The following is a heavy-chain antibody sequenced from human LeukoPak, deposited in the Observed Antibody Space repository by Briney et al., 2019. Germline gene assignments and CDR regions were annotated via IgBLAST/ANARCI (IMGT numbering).Heavy chain of an antibody. CDR2: IYYSGST. D-gene: IGHD3-22*01. CDR3: ASYSSGYYHDAFDI. V-gene: IGHV4-59*08. CDR1: GGSISSYY. Sequence: SETLPLTCTVSGGSISSYYWSWIRQPPGKGLEWIGYIYYSGSTNYNPSLKSRVTISVDTSKNQFSLKLSSVTAADTAVYYCASYSSGYYHDAFDIWGQGTMVTVSS. J-gene: IGHJ3*02.